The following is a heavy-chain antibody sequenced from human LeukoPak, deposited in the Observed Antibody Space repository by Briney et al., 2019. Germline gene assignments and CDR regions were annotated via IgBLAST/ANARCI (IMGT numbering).Heavy chain of an antibody. Sequence: PGGSLRLSCAASGFTFSSYRMHWVRQVPGKGLVWVSRINSGGTTTNYADSVKGRFTISRDNAKNTLYLQMNSLRAEDTAVYYCGRETYTYDTSGPDHWGQGTLVTVSS. CDR1: GFTFSSYR. V-gene: IGHV3-74*01. CDR3: GRETYTYDTSGPDH. D-gene: IGHD3-22*01. CDR2: INSGGTTT. J-gene: IGHJ4*02.